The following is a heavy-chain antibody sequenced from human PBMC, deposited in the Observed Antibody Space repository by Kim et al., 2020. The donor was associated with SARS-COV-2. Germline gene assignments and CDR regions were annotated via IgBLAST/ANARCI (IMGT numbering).Heavy chain of an antibody. CDR1: GFIFSNYA. CDR3: AKHWGSGTYYNYFDY. V-gene: IGHV3-23*01. D-gene: IGHD3-10*01. CDR2: ISSSGDGT. Sequence: LSLTCAGSGFIFSNYAVSWVRQAPGKGLEWLSAISSSGDGTFYTDSVRGRVTISRDNSKNTVYLQLNGLRVEDSAVYYCAKHWGSGTYYNYFDYWGQGSLVTVSS. J-gene: IGHJ4*02.